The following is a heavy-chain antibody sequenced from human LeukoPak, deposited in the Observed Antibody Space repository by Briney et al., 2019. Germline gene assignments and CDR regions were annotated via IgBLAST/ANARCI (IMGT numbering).Heavy chain of an antibody. Sequence: SETLSLTCAVYGGSFSGYYWSWIRQPPGKGLEWIGEINHSGSTNYNPSLKSRVTISVDTSKNQFSLKLSSVTAADTAVYYCARKGIWFGELLPHYYYYMDVWGKGTTVTISS. CDR3: ARKGIWFGELLPHYYYYMDV. CDR2: INHSGST. D-gene: IGHD3-10*01. V-gene: IGHV4-34*01. CDR1: GGSFSGYY. J-gene: IGHJ6*03.